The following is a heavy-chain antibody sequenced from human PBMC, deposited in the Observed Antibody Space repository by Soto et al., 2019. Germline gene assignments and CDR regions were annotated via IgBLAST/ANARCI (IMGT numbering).Heavy chain of an antibody. CDR3: ARGDVVVPAAKYYYYGMDV. CDR1: GGTFSSYA. V-gene: IGHV1-69*13. J-gene: IGHJ6*02. D-gene: IGHD2-2*01. CDR2: IIPIFGTA. Sequence: SVKVSCKASGGTFSSYAISWVRQAPGQGLEWMGGIIPIFGTANYAQKFQGRVTITADESTSTAYMELSSLRSEDTAVYYCARGDVVVPAAKYYYYGMDVWGQGTTVTVSS.